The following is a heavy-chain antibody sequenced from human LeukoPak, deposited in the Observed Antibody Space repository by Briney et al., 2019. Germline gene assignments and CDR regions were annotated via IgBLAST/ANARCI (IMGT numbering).Heavy chain of an antibody. Sequence: GGSLRLSCAASGFTFSRYWMNWVRQAPGKGLEWLANIKQDGSEKYYVDSVKGRFTISRDNAKNSLYLQMSSLRAEDSAVYFCARRSLTTGGHAFDVWGQGTLVTVSS. CDR2: IKQDGSEK. D-gene: IGHD1-1*01. V-gene: IGHV3-7*03. CDR3: ARRSLTTGGHAFDV. J-gene: IGHJ3*01. CDR1: GFTFSRYW.